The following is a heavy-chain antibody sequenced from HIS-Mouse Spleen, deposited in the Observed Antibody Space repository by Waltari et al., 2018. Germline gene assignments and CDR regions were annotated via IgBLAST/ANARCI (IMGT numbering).Heavy chain of an antibody. Sequence: QLQLQESGPGLVKPSATLSLTCTVSGGPIRSRSYSWAWIRQPPGKGLEWIGSIYYSGSTYYNPSLKSRVTISVDTSKNQFSLKLSSVTAADTAVYYCAREIPYSSSWYDWYFDLWGRGTLVTVSS. CDR1: GGPIRSRSYS. D-gene: IGHD6-13*01. J-gene: IGHJ2*01. CDR2: IYYSGST. V-gene: IGHV4-39*07. CDR3: AREIPYSSSWYDWYFDL.